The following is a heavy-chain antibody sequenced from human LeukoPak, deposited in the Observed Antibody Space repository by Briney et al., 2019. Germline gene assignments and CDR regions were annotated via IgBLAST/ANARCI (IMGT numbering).Heavy chain of an antibody. V-gene: IGHV3-15*01. CDR2: IKSKTDGGTT. D-gene: IGHD3-10*01. CDR3: TTETFGELFRTSDWFDP. Sequence: PGGSLRLSCAASGFTFSSYEMNWVRQAPGKGLEWVGRIKSKTDGGTTDYAAPVKGKFTISRDDSKNTLYLQMNSLKTEDTAVYYCTTETFGELFRTSDWFDPWGQGTLVTVSS. CDR1: GFTFSSYE. J-gene: IGHJ5*02.